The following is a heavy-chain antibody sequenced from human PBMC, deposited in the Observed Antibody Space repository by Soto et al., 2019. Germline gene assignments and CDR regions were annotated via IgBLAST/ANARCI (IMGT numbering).Heavy chain of an antibody. Sequence: EVQLLESGGGLVQPGGSLRLSCAASGFTFSSYAMSWVRQAPGKGLEWVSVISGSGDSTYYADSVKGRFTISRDNSRNTLYLQMNSLRAEDTAVYYCAKRGSGSQFDYWGQGTLVTVSS. CDR1: GFTFSSYA. J-gene: IGHJ4*02. CDR2: ISGSGDST. D-gene: IGHD1-26*01. V-gene: IGHV3-23*01. CDR3: AKRGSGSQFDY.